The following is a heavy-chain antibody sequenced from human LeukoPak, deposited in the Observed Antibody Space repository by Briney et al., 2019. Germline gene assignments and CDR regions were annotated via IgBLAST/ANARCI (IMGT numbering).Heavy chain of an antibody. CDR1: GFIISNYA. D-gene: IGHD2-15*01. V-gene: IGHV3-30*18. Sequence: GGSLRLSCSASGFIISNYAMHWVRQAPGKGLEWVAVISYDEKTKYYADSVKGRFTISRDNSRNTLYLEMNSLRAEDTAVYYCAKEYCGGGRCNDDFFDYWGQGTLVTVSS. CDR3: AKEYCGGGRCNDDFFDY. J-gene: IGHJ4*02. CDR2: ISYDEKTK.